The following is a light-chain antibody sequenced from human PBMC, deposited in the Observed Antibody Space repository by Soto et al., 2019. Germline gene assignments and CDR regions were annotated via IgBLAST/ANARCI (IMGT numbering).Light chain of an antibody. J-gene: IGKJ2*01. Sequence: DVVMTQSPLSLPVTLGQPASISCRSSQSLVYSDGNTYLHWFQQRPGQSPRRLIYKVSNRDSGVPDRFSVSGSGTDFTLKISRVEAEDVGIYDCMQGTHWPPYTFGQGTKLEIK. CDR3: MQGTHWPPYT. CDR2: KVS. CDR1: QSLVYSDGNTY. V-gene: IGKV2-30*01.